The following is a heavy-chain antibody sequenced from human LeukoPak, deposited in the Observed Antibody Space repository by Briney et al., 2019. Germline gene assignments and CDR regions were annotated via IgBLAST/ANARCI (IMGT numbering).Heavy chain of an antibody. Sequence: ASVKVSCKSSGYTFTGYYMHWVRQAPGQGLEWMGWINPNSGGTNHAQKFQGRVTMTRDTAISTAYMELSRLRSDDTAVYYCARTHNSSRAARVNWFDPWGQGTLVTVSS. CDR3: ARTHNSSRAARVNWFDP. CDR1: GYTFTGYY. V-gene: IGHV1-2*02. J-gene: IGHJ5*02. D-gene: IGHD6-6*01. CDR2: INPNSGGT.